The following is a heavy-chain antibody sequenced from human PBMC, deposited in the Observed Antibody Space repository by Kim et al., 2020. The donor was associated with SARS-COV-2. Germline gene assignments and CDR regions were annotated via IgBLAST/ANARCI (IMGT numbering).Heavy chain of an antibody. V-gene: IGHV5-51*01. CDR3: ARQGTLSGNNYEDAFDI. Sequence: GESLKISCKGSGYSFTAYWIGWVRQMPGKGLEWMGIIYPGDSDTRYSPSFQGQVTISADKSISTAYLQWSSLKASDTAMYYCARQGTLSGNNYEDAFDIWGQGTMVTVSS. J-gene: IGHJ3*02. CDR2: IYPGDSDT. CDR1: GYSFTAYW. D-gene: IGHD1-26*01.